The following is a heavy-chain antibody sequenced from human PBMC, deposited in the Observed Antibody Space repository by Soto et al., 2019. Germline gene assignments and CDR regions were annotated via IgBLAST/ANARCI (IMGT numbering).Heavy chain of an antibody. CDR2: ISHYDDYT. CDR3: GRGGYYDSSGSRNYHFYGMDV. Sequence: QVHLVQSGGEVKKPGASVKVFCKTSGYTFSSYGVNWVRQAPGRGLEWMGWISHYDDYTDYAQKFQGRVSMSTDTSKKTAYMELRSLRSDDTAVYYCGRGGYYDSSGSRNYHFYGMDVWGQGTTVIVSS. V-gene: IGHV1-18*01. D-gene: IGHD3-22*01. J-gene: IGHJ6*01. CDR1: GYTFSSYG.